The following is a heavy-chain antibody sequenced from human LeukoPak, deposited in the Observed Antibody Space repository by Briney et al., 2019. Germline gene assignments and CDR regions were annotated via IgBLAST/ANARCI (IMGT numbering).Heavy chain of an antibody. CDR3: ATEIGVSVAASKIWFDP. CDR1: GGSFSGYY. CDR2: INHSGST. Sequence: SETLSLTCAVYGGSFSGYYWSWIRQPPGKGLEWIGEINHSGSTNYNPSLKSRVTISVDTSKNQFSLKLSSVTAADTAVYYCATEIGVSVAASKIWFDPWGQGTLVTVSS. D-gene: IGHD2-15*01. J-gene: IGHJ5*02. V-gene: IGHV4-34*01.